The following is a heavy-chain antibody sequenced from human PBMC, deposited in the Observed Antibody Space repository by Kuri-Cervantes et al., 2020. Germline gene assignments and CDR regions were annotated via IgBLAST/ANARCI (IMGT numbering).Heavy chain of an antibody. CDR3: VRGYYGSGSYYKMYPRHINWFDP. CDR2: IYHSGST. Sequence: SQTLSLTCAVSCGSIRSDGYSWSWIRQPPGKGLEWIGYIYHSGSTYYNPSLKSRVTISVDRSKNQFSLKLSSVTAADTAVYYCVRGYYGSGSYYKMYPRHINWFDPWGQGTLVTVSS. D-gene: IGHD3-10*01. J-gene: IGHJ5*02. CDR1: CGSIRSDGYS. V-gene: IGHV4-30-2*01.